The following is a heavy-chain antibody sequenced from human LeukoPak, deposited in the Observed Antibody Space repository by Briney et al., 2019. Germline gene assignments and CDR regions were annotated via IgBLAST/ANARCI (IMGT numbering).Heavy chain of an antibody. CDR1: GGSISSGDYY. V-gene: IGHV4-30-4*08. J-gene: IGHJ5*02. D-gene: IGHD3-3*01. CDR2: IYYSGST. CDR3: ASRFGVVPISYNWFDP. Sequence: SQTLSLTCTVSGGSISSGDYYWSWIRQPPGKGLEWIGYIYYSGSTYYNPSLKSRVTISVDTSKDQFSLKLSSVTAADTAVYYCASRFGVVPISYNWFDPWGQEPWSPSPQ.